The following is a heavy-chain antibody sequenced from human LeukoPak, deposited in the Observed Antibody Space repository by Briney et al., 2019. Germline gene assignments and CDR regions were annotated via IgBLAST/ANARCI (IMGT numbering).Heavy chain of an antibody. CDR2: ISYDGNTK. CDR3: AKDFGSSVGYSPLDY. D-gene: IGHD2-15*01. CDR1: GFTFSAYA. Sequence: PGGSLRLYCAASGFTFSAYAMHWVRQAPGKGLEWVAFISYDGNTKYYADSVKGRFTISRDSSKNTLSLQTDSLGSDDTAVYYCAKDFGSSVGYSPLDYWGQGTLVTVSS. J-gene: IGHJ4*02. V-gene: IGHV3-30*18.